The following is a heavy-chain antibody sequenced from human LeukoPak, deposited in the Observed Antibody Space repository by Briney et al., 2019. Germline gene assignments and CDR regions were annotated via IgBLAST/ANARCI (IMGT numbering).Heavy chain of an antibody. CDR2: IHHSGST. V-gene: IGHV4-34*01. CDR3: ARSDYGSGNYYWSLDY. J-gene: IGHJ4*02. CDR1: GGSISGYY. D-gene: IGHD3-10*01. Sequence: SQTLSLTCAVYGGSISGYYWSWIRQPPGKGLEWIAEIHHSGSTNYNPSLKSRVTISIDTSKNQFSLKLSSVTAADTAVYYCARSDYGSGNYYWSLDYWGQGTLVTVSS.